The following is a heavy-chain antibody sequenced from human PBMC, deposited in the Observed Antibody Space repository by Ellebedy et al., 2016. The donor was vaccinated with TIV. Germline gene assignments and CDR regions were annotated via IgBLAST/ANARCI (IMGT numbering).Heavy chain of an antibody. Sequence: AASVKVSCKASGGTFSSYAITWVRQAPGQGLEWLGVIIPIFGTANYAPTFQGRVTMTADESTSTAYMELTSLRSEDTAVYYCARLTSSTWYEYFHYWGQGTLVTVSS. D-gene: IGHD6-13*01. CDR2: IIPIFGTA. V-gene: IGHV1-69*13. J-gene: IGHJ4*02. CDR3: ARLTSSTWYEYFHY. CDR1: GGTFSSYA.